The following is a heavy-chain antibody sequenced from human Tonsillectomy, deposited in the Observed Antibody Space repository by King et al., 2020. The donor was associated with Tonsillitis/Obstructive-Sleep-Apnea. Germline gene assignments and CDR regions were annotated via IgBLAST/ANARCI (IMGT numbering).Heavy chain of an antibody. J-gene: IGHJ4*02. CDR1: GYSFPNYW. Sequence: VQLVESGAEVKKPGESLRISCKGSGYSFPNYWITWVRQMPGKGLEWMGRIDPSDSYTKYSPSFQGHVTISPDTSISTAYLQWSSLKASDTAMYYCAGPYYDTSGNHPLEHWGQGTLVTVSS. D-gene: IGHD3-22*01. CDR3: AGPYYDTSGNHPLEH. V-gene: IGHV5-10-1*03. CDR2: IDPSDSYT.